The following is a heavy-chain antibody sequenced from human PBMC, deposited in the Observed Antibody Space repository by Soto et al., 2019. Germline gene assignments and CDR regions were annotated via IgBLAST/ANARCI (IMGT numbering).Heavy chain of an antibody. J-gene: IGHJ4*01. CDR3: AKEIQVGGALDY. Sequence: PGGSLRLSCIASGFTFSNYCIHWVRQAPCKGLQWVAVVSSDGYTKYYAASVKRRFTISRDNSKNTLYLQMDSLRPEDTAVYYCAKEIQVGGALDYSGLRTLLAVFS. V-gene: IGHV3-30*18. CDR1: GFTFSNYC. D-gene: IGHD1-1*01. CDR2: VSSDGYTK.